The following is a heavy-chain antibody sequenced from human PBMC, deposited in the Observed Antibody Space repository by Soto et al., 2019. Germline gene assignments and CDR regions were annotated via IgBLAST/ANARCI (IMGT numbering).Heavy chain of an antibody. Sequence: PGGSLRLSCAASGFTFNDYYMSWIRQAPGKGLEWVSYISSGSSYTNYADSVKGRFTNSRDNAKKTLYLQMNSLRAEDTAVYYCARAVDYYDSSGYSSWGQGTLVTVSS. CDR1: GFTFNDYY. V-gene: IGHV3-11*05. J-gene: IGHJ5*02. CDR2: ISSGSSYT. D-gene: IGHD3-22*01. CDR3: ARAVDYYDSSGYSS.